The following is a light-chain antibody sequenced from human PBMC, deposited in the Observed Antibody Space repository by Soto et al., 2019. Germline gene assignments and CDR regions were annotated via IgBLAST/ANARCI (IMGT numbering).Light chain of an antibody. J-gene: IGKJ4*01. Sequence: EIVLTQSPGIVSFSPGERATLSCRASQSVRSSYLAWYQQKFGQAPRLLIYGTYIRAAGIPDRFSGSGSGTDFTLTISRLEPEDFALYYCQQYGNSITFGGGTKVEIK. V-gene: IGKV3-20*01. CDR1: QSVRSSY. CDR2: GTY. CDR3: QQYGNSIT.